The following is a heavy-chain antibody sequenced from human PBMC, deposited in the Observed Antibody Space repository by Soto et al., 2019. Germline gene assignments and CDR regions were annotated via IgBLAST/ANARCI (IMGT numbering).Heavy chain of an antibody. J-gene: IGHJ5*02. D-gene: IGHD1-26*01. CDR2: LYDLDGT. CDR3: ATPRQWEWVLP. CDR1: GFTVSGKKY. V-gene: IGHV3-53*01. Sequence: DVQLVASGGGLIQPGESLRLSCAAFGFTVSGKKYVAWVRQAPGKGLEWVSALYDLDGTYYADSVKGRFTISRDNSKNTLYLQMNSLRAEDTAVYYCATPRQWEWVLPWGQGTLVTVSS.